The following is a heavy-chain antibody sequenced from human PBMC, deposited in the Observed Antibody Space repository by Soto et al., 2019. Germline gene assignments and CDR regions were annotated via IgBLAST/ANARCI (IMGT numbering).Heavy chain of an antibody. CDR2: IYPGDSET. D-gene: IGHD5-18*01. J-gene: IGHJ4*02. V-gene: IGHV5-51*01. Sequence: GESVKISCKASGYDFTIYWIGWVRQMPGKGLEWMGIIYPGDSETRYSPSFQGQVTISADKSITTAYLQWSSLKASDTAMYYCARHTAAMDIDNWGQGTLVTVSS. CDR1: GYDFTIYW. CDR3: ARHTAAMDIDN.